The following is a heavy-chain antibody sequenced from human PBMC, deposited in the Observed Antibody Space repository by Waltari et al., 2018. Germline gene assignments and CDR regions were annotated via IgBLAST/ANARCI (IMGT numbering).Heavy chain of an antibody. CDR1: GGSISRYY. CDR3: ARRRDTPARYNWNDWDAFDI. Sequence: QVQLQESGPGLVKPSETLSLTCTVAGGSISRYYWSWIRQPDVKGLEWIAYIYYSGSTNSPPSLLTRVTISVDTSKNQFSLKLSSVTAADTAVYYCARRRDTPARYNWNDWDAFDIWGPGTMVTVSS. D-gene: IGHD1-20*01. V-gene: IGHV4-59*08. CDR2: IYYSGST. J-gene: IGHJ3*02.